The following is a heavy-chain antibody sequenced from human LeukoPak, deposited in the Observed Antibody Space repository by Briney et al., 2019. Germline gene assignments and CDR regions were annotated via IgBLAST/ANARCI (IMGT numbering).Heavy chain of an antibody. CDR1: GASISSYY. Sequence: SVTLSLTCTVSGASISSYYWSWIRQPPGKGLGWIGYIYYSGSTNYNPSLKSRVTISVDTSKNQFSLRLSSVTAADTAVYYCARGGYTYGPQGFDYWGQGTLVTVSS. CDR2: IYYSGST. V-gene: IGHV4-59*08. CDR3: ARGGYTYGPQGFDY. D-gene: IGHD5-18*01. J-gene: IGHJ4*02.